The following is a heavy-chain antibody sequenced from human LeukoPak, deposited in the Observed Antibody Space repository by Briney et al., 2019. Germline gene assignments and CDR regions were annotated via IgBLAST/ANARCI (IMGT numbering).Heavy chain of an antibody. V-gene: IGHV3-7*03. CDR2: IKQDGSAK. J-gene: IGHJ4*02. CDR3: ARAMVRGVFDY. D-gene: IGHD3-10*01. Sequence: GGSLRLSCAASGFTFSSYWMSWVRQAPGKGLEWVANIKQDGSAKYYMDSVKGRFTISRDNSKNSLYLQMNSLRAEDTALYYCARAMVRGVFDYWGQGTLVTVSS. CDR1: GFTFSSYW.